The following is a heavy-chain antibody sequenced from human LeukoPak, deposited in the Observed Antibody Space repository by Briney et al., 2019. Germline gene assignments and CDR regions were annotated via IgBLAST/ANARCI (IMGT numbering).Heavy chain of an antibody. CDR1: GGSISSYY. CDR2: IYYSGST. CDR3: ARGPPPHYYGSAYMDV. J-gene: IGHJ6*03. D-gene: IGHD3-10*01. Sequence: SETLSLTCTVSGGSISSYYWSWIRQPPGRGLEWIGYIYYSGSTNYNPSLKSRVTISVDTSKNQFSLKLSSVTAADTAVYYCARGPPPHYYGSAYMDVWGKGTTVTVSS. V-gene: IGHV4-59*01.